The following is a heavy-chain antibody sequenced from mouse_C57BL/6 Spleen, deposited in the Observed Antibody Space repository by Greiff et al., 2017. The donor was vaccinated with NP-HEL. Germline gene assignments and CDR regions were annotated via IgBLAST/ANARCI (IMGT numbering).Heavy chain of an antibody. CDR1: GYSITSGYY. V-gene: IGHV3-6*01. Sequence: DVQLQESGPGLVKPSQSLSLTCSVTGYSITSGYYWNWIRQFPGNKLEWMGYISYDGSNNYNPSLKNRISITRDTSKNQFFLKLNSVTTEDTATYYCARDRETAPYFDYWGQGTTLTVSS. CDR3: ARDRETAPYFDY. D-gene: IGHD3-2*01. J-gene: IGHJ2*01. CDR2: ISYDGSN.